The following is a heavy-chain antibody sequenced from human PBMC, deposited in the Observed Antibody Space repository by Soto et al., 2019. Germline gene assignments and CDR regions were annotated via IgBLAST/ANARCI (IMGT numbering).Heavy chain of an antibody. Sequence: ASVKVSCKVSGYTLTELSMHWVRQAPGKGLEWMGGVDPEDGETIYAQKFQGGVTMTEDTSTDTAYMELSSLRSEDTAVYYCATVDDLAALYTWFDPWGQGTLVTVSS. CDR1: GYTLTELS. CDR3: ATVDDLAALYTWFDP. D-gene: IGHD1-1*01. V-gene: IGHV1-24*01. J-gene: IGHJ5*02. CDR2: VDPEDGET.